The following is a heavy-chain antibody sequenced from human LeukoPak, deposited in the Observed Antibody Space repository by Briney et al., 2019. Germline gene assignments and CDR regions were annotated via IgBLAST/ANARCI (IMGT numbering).Heavy chain of an antibody. CDR1: GFTFDDYA. CDR2: ISWNSGSI. CDR3: AKEYCGSTSCHFAY. J-gene: IGHJ4*02. Sequence: GASLRLSCAASGFTFDDYAMHWVRQAPGKGLELVSGISWNSGSIGYADSVKGRFTISRDNAKNSLYLQMNSLRAEDMALYYCAKEYCGSTSCHFAYWGQGTLATVSS. V-gene: IGHV3-9*03. D-gene: IGHD2-2*01.